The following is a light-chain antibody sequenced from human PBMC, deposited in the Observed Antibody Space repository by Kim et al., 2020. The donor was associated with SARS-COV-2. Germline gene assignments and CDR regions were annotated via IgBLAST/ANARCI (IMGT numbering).Light chain of an antibody. CDR1: SSDVGVYNY. J-gene: IGLJ1*01. V-gene: IGLV2-14*01. Sequence: QSALTQPASVSGSPGQSITISCTGTSSDVGVYNYVSWYQQHPGKAPKLMIYDVSKRPSGVSNRFSGSKSGNTASLTISGLQAEDEADYYCNSYTSSRTYVFGTGTKVTDL. CDR3: NSYTSSRTYV. CDR2: DVS.